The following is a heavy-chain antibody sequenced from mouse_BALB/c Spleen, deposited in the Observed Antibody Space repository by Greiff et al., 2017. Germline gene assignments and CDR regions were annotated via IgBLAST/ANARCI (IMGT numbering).Heavy chain of an antibody. D-gene: IGHD2-3*01. CDR1: GYTFTSYS. Sequence: QVHVKQSGAELVRPGASVKISCKASGYTFTSYSMHWVQQRPGQGLEWIGYINPSSGYTNYNQKFKDKATLTADKSSSTAYMQLSSLTSEDSAVYYCGRGWNRNAMDYWGQGTSVTVSS. CDR3: GRGWNRNAMDY. J-gene: IGHJ4*01. CDR2: INPSSGYT. V-gene: IGHV1-4*01.